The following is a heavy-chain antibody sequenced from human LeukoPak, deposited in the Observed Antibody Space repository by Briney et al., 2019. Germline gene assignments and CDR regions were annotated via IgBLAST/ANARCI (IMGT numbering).Heavy chain of an antibody. V-gene: IGHV4-34*01. CDR2: INHSGST. J-gene: IGHJ6*03. CDR1: GGSFSGYY. Sequence: SETLSLTCAVYGGSFSGYYWSWIRQPPGKGLEWIGEINHSGSTNYNPSLKSRVTISVDTSKNQFSLKLSSVTAADTAVYYCARIAAAVLARYYYYMDVWGEGTTVTISS. CDR3: ARIAAAVLARYYYYMDV. D-gene: IGHD6-13*01.